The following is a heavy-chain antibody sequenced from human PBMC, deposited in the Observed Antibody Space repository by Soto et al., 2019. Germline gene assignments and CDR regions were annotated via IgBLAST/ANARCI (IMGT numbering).Heavy chain of an antibody. J-gene: IGHJ4*02. CDR3: ARQAVVVVAAVDY. D-gene: IGHD2-15*01. CDR2: IYYSGST. V-gene: IGHV4-39*01. Sequence: SETLSLTCTVSGGSIGSSSYYWCWIRHPPGKGLEWIGSIYYSGSTYYNPSLKSRVTISVDTSKNQFSLKLSSVTAADTAVYYCARQAVVVVAAVDYWGQGTLVTVSS. CDR1: GGSIGSSSYY.